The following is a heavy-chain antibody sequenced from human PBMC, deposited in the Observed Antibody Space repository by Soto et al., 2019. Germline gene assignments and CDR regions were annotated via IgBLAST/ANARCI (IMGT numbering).Heavy chain of an antibody. D-gene: IGHD4-4*01. J-gene: IGHJ5*02. CDR1: GYTFTSYG. CDR3: ARVTTVTLTRYNWFDP. Sequence: ASVKVSCKASGYTFTSYGISWVRQAPGQGLEWMGWISAYNGNTNYAQKLQGRVTMTTDTSTSTAYMELRSLRSDDTAVYYCARVTTVTLTRYNWFDPWGQGPLVTVSS. V-gene: IGHV1-18*01. CDR2: ISAYNGNT.